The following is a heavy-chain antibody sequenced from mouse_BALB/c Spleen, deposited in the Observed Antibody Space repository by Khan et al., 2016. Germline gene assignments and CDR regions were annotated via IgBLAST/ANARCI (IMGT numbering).Heavy chain of an antibody. V-gene: IGHV1-7*01. CDR2: INPSTGYT. Sequence: QVQLQQSGAELAKPGASVKMSCKASGYTFTSYWMHWVKQRPGQGLEWIGYINPSTGYTEYNQKFKDKATLTADKSSSTAYMQLSSLTSEDSAVYYCAISYYYGSSDYAMYYWGQGTSVTVSS. J-gene: IGHJ4*01. CDR3: AISYYYGSSDYAMYY. D-gene: IGHD1-1*01. CDR1: GYTFTSYW.